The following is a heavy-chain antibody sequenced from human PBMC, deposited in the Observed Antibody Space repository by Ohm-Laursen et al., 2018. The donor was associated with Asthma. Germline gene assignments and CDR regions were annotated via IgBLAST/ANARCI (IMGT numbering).Heavy chain of an antibody. CDR1: GFTFSSYW. D-gene: IGHD1-26*01. V-gene: IGHV3-7*01. CDR3: ARIGPEWELPGREYSLIH. Sequence: GSLRLSCAASGFTFSSYWMSWVRQAPGKGLEWVVNIKQDASEKYYLDSVRGRFTTSRDNAENSVFLQMNSLRAEDTAIYYCARIGPEWELPGREYSLIHWGQGTLVTVSS. CDR2: IKQDASEK. J-gene: IGHJ1*01.